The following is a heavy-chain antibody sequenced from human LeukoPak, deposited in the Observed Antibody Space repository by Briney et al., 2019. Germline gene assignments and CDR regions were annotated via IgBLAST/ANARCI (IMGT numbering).Heavy chain of an antibody. Sequence: VASVKVSCKASGYTFTSYDINWVRPATGQGLEWMGWMNPNSGNTGYAQKFQGRVTMTRNTSISTAYMELSSLRSEDTAVYYCARGKPRYYDFWSGYYHYYYYGMDVWGQGTTVTVSS. CDR2: MNPNSGNT. CDR1: GYTFTSYD. J-gene: IGHJ6*02. CDR3: ARGKPRYYDFWSGYYHYYYYGMDV. D-gene: IGHD3-3*01. V-gene: IGHV1-8*01.